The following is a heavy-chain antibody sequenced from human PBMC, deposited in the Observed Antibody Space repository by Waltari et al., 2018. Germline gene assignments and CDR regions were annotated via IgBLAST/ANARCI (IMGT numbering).Heavy chain of an antibody. J-gene: IGHJ2*01. Sequence: QVQLVQSGAEVKKPGSSVKVSCKASGGTFSSYAISWVRQAPGQGLEWMGGIIPIFGTANYAQKFQGRVTITRDTSASTAYMELSSLRSEDTAVYYCARVPKHPIVGATYWYFDLWGRGTLVTVSS. CDR1: GGTFSSYA. D-gene: IGHD1-26*01. CDR3: ARVPKHPIVGATYWYFDL. CDR2: IIPIFGTA. V-gene: IGHV1-69*05.